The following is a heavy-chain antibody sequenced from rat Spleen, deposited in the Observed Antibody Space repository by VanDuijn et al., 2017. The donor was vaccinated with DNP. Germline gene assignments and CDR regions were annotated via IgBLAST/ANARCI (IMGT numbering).Heavy chain of an antibody. CDR1: EFTFSDYA. J-gene: IGHJ3*01. CDR2: ISYDGSRT. D-gene: IGHD1-4*01. Sequence: EVQLVESGGGLVKPGRSLKLSCAASEFTFSDYAMAWVRQAPKKGLEWVATISYDGSRTYYRDSVKGRFTISRDNAKSTLYLQMNSLRSEDMATYYCARPHGYNNGGFAYWGQGTLVTVSS. CDR3: ARPHGYNNGGFAY. V-gene: IGHV5-17*01.